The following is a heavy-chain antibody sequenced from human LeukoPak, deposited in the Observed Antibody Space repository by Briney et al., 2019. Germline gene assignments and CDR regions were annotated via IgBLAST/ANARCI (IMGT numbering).Heavy chain of an antibody. CDR3: ARSGCSSTSCYVREPSNCPACWFDP. Sequence: PSETLSLTCTVSGGSISSGGYYWSWIRQHPGKGLEWVAYISYSGSAYYNPSLKSRVTISVDMSKNQFPLKLSSVTAADTAVYYCARSGCSSTSCYVREPSNCPACWFDPWGQGTLVTVSS. V-gene: IGHV4-31*03. CDR1: GGSISSGGYY. D-gene: IGHD2-2*01. J-gene: IGHJ5*02. CDR2: ISYSGSA.